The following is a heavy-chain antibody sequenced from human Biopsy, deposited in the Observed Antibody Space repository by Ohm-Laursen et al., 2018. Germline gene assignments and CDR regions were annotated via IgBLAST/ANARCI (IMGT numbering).Heavy chain of an antibody. D-gene: IGHD6-19*01. CDR2: IITVSETA. CDR1: GGAFTNYA. Sequence: SSVKVSCKASGGAFTNYAINWVRQAPGHGLEWMGRIITVSETAGYAERFQGRVTITADVTTTTAYMDLSGLRSEDTAVYYCVAYPSSGFFENNDDFAMDVWGQGTTVSVSS. CDR3: VAYPSSGFFENNDDFAMDV. J-gene: IGHJ6*02. V-gene: IGHV1-69*15.